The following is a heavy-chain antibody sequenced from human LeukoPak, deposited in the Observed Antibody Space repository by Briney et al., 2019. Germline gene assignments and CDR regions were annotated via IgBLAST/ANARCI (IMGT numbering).Heavy chain of an antibody. CDR2: MNLNSGNT. V-gene: IGHV1-8*01. CDR1: GYTFTSYD. D-gene: IGHD2-2*01. Sequence: ASVKVSCKASGYTFTSYDINWVRQATGQGLEWMGWMNLNSGNTDYAQKFQGRVTMTRNTSISTAYMELSSLRSEDTAVYYCARYYCSSTSGYGSHAFDIWGQGTMVSVSS. J-gene: IGHJ3*02. CDR3: ARYYCSSTSGYGSHAFDI.